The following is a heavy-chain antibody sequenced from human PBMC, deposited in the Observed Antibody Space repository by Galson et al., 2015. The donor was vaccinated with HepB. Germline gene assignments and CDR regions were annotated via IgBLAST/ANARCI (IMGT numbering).Heavy chain of an antibody. CDR1: GGTFSSYA. CDR3: ARDDGYCSSTSCKHSRPYYYYYMDV. Sequence: SVKVSCKASGGTFSSYAISWVRQAPGQGLEWMGGIIPIFGTANYAQKFQGRVTITADESTSTAYMELSSLRSEDTAVYYCARDDGYCSSTSCKHSRPYYYYYMDVWGKGTTVTVSS. J-gene: IGHJ6*03. CDR2: IIPIFGTA. D-gene: IGHD2-2*01. V-gene: IGHV1-69*13.